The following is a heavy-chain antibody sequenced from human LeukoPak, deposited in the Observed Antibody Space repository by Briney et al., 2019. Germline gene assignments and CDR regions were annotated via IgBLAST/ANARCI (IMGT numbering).Heavy chain of an antibody. CDR3: AKEGVTAAGILDY. CDR2: MRYDGSDK. J-gene: IGHJ4*02. Sequence: GGSLRLSCATSGFTFSSYVMNWVRQAPGKGLEWVAFMRYDGSDKYYADSVRGRFTISRDNSKNTLYLQMNSLRTEDTAVYYCAKEGVTAAGILDYWGQGTLVTVSS. D-gene: IGHD6-13*01. CDR1: GFTFSSYV. V-gene: IGHV3-30*02.